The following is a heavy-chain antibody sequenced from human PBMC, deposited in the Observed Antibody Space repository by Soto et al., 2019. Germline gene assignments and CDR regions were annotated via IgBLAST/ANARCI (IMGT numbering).Heavy chain of an antibody. Sequence: SETLSLTCTVSGGSISSYYRSWIRQPPGKGLEWIGYIYYSGSTNYNPSLKSRVTISVDTSKNQFSLKLSSVTAADTAVYYCARLGGAYGDYQFDYWGQGTLVTVSS. J-gene: IGHJ4*02. D-gene: IGHD4-17*01. CDR1: GGSISSYY. V-gene: IGHV4-59*08. CDR3: ARLGGAYGDYQFDY. CDR2: IYYSGST.